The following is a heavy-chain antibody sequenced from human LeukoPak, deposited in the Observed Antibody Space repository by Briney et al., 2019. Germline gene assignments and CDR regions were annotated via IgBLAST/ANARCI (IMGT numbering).Heavy chain of an antibody. Sequence: GGSLRLSCAASGFTFNSYAMSWVRQAQGKGLEWVSAISGSGGSTYYADSVKGRFTISRDNSKNTLYLQMNSLRAEDTAVYYCAKDMEDIVVVVAAITGPIDYWGQGTLVTVSS. CDR2: ISGSGGST. J-gene: IGHJ4*02. CDR3: AKDMEDIVVVVAAITGPIDY. D-gene: IGHD2-15*01. CDR1: GFTFNSYA. V-gene: IGHV3-23*01.